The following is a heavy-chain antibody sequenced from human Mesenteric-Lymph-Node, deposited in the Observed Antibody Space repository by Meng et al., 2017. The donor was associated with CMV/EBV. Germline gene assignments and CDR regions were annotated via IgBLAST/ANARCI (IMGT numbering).Heavy chain of an antibody. D-gene: IGHD3-3*01. V-gene: IGHV3-30*02. CDR2: IRYDGSNK. CDR1: GFTFSNSD. CDR3: AKETYDFWSGWYYYGMDV. J-gene: IGHJ6*02. Sequence: GESLKISCAASGFTFSNSDMNWVRQAPGKGLEWVAFIRYDGSNKYYADSVKGRFTISRDNSKNTLYLQMNSLRAEDTAVYYCAKETYDFWSGWYYYGMDVWGQGTTVTVSS.